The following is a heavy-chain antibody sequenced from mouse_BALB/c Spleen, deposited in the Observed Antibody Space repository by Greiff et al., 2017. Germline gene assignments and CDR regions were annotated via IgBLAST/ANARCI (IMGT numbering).Heavy chain of an antibody. CDR2: INPSNGGT. J-gene: IGHJ4*01. Sequence: VQLQQSGAELVKPGASVKLSCKASGYTFTSYYMYWVKQRPGQGLEWIGEINPSNGGTNFNEKFKSKATLTVDKSSSTAYMQLSSLTSEDSAVYYCTRNREYGNYKGAMDYWGQGTSVTVSS. D-gene: IGHD2-10*02. CDR1: GYTFTSYY. CDR3: TRNREYGNYKGAMDY. V-gene: IGHV1S81*02.